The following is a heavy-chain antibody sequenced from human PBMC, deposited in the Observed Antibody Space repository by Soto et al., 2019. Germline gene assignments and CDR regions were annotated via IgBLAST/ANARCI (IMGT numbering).Heavy chain of an antibody. Sequence: QVQLQESGPGLVKPSETLSLTCSVSGGSINGSYWSWIRQSPGKGLEWLGYVYYTGSTNYSPSLRSRVSISVDTSKNEFSLRLSSVTAADTAVYFCARSVAVPGAHIDYWGQGTQVTVSS. J-gene: IGHJ4*02. D-gene: IGHD6-19*01. CDR3: ARSVAVPGAHIDY. CDR2: VYYTGST. CDR1: GGSINGSY. V-gene: IGHV4-59*01.